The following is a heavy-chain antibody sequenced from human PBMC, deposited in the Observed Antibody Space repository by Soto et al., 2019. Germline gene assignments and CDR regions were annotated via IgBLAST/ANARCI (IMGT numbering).Heavy chain of an antibody. V-gene: IGHV1-3*01. J-gene: IGHJ4*02. Sequence: GASVKVSCMASGYTFTSYAMHWVRQAPGQRLEWMGWINAGNGNTKYSQKFQGRVTITRDTSASTAYMELSSLGSEDTAVYYCARDGGYYHFFVYWGRGTLVTASS. CDR1: GYTFTSYA. CDR2: INAGNGNT. D-gene: IGHD3-22*01. CDR3: ARDGGYYHFFVY.